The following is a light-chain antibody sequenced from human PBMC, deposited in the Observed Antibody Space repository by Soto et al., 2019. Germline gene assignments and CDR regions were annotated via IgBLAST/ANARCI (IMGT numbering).Light chain of an antibody. CDR2: GAS. J-gene: IGKJ5*01. CDR3: QQYNNWPIT. V-gene: IGKV3-15*01. CDR1: QSVSDN. Sequence: EIVMTQSPATLSVSPGERATLSCRASQSVSDNLAWYQQKPGQAPRLFIYGASARATGIPARFSGSGSGTEFTLSISSLQSEEFAVYYCQQYNNWPITFGQGTRLEIK.